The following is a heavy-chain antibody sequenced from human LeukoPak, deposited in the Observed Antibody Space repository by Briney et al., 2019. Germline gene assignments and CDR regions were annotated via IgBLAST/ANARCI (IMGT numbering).Heavy chain of an antibody. Sequence: GGSLRLSCAASGFTFSSYAMSWVRQAPGKGLEWVSAISGSGGSTYYADSVKGRFTISRDNSKNTLYLQMNSLRAEDTAVYYCAKGGARRESGSCNYWGQGTLVTVSS. V-gene: IGHV3-23*01. CDR3: AKGGARRESGSCNY. J-gene: IGHJ4*02. CDR2: ISGSGGST. CDR1: GFTFSSYA. D-gene: IGHD2-15*01.